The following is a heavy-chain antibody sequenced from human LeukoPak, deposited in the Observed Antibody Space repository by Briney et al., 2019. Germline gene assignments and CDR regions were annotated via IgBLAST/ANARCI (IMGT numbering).Heavy chain of an antibody. J-gene: IGHJ4*02. Sequence: GRSLRLSCAASGFTFSSYAMRWVRQAPGKGLEWVAVISYDGSNKYYADSVKGRFTISRDNSKNTLYLLMNSLRAEDTAVYYCARDHPLPGLWGQGTLVTVSS. D-gene: IGHD3-9*01. CDR2: ISYDGSNK. V-gene: IGHV3-30-3*01. CDR1: GFTFSSYA. CDR3: ARDHPLPGL.